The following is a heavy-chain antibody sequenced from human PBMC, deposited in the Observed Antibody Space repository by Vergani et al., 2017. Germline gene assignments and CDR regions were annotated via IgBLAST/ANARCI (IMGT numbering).Heavy chain of an antibody. CDR2: TWYDGNNK. J-gene: IGHJ5*02. V-gene: IGHV3-33*01. CDR3: ARDLRLLYNRFDP. D-gene: IGHD1-14*01. Sequence: QVQLVESGGGVVQPGRSLRLSCAASGFTFNQYGMHWVRQAPGKGLEGVAVTWYDGNNKQYAESVKGRLTISRDNSKITMYLQMNSLRDEDTGVYYCARDLRLLYNRFDPWGQGTLVTVAS. CDR1: GFTFNQYG.